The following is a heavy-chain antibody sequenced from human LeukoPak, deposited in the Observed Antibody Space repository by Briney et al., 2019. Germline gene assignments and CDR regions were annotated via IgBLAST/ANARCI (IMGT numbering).Heavy chain of an antibody. J-gene: IGHJ2*01. CDR3: ARGPFVLRFLEWSLGYFDL. D-gene: IGHD3-3*01. Sequence: PGGSLRLSCAASGFTFSSYAMHWVRQAPGKGLEWVAVISYDGSNKYYADSVKGRFTISRDNSKNTLYLQMNSLRAEDTAVYYCARGPFVLRFLEWSLGYFDLWGRGTLVTVSS. CDR2: ISYDGSNK. CDR1: GFTFSSYA. V-gene: IGHV3-30-3*01.